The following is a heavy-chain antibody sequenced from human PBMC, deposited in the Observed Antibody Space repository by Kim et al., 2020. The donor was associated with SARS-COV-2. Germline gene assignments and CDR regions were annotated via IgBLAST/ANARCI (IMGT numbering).Heavy chain of an antibody. Sequence: GGSLRLSCTASGFNFGSYWMNWVRQTPGKGLEWVATIKPDGSDKYHVDSVKGRFTFSRDNAKTSLYLQMNNLRAEDTAVYYCARVSDSGDSKYRTSDYWGQGTLVTVSS. CDR2: IKPDGSDK. CDR1: GFNFGSYW. D-gene: IGHD1-26*01. J-gene: IGHJ4*01. V-gene: IGHV3-7*01. CDR3: ARVSDSGDSKYRTSDY.